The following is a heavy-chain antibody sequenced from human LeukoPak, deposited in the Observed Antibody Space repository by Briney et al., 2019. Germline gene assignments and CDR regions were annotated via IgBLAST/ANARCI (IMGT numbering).Heavy chain of an antibody. D-gene: IGHD3-10*01. CDR1: GGSFSGYY. CDR3: ARLGYYGSGSYDY. V-gene: IGHV4-34*01. CDR2: INHSGST. J-gene: IGHJ4*02. Sequence: PSETLSLTCAVYGGSFSGYYWSWTRQPPGKGLEWIGEINHSGSTNYNPSLKSRVTISVDTSKNQFSLKLSSVTAADTAVYYCARLGYYGSGSYDYWGQGTLVTVSS.